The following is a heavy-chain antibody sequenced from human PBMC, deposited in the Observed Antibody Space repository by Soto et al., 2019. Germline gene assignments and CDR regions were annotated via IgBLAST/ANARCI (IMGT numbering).Heavy chain of an antibody. D-gene: IGHD3-22*01. Sequence: ASVKVSCKASGYSFPSHGIGWMRQAPGQGLEWMGWITTFNGNTNYAKKFQERVTMTADTSTSTVYMELRSLRYDDTAVYFCATLPPYYFDTSGYFIEEWGQGTLVTVSS. CDR1: GYSFPSHG. J-gene: IGHJ4*02. V-gene: IGHV1-18*01. CDR3: ATLPPYYFDTSGYFIEE. CDR2: ITTFNGNT.